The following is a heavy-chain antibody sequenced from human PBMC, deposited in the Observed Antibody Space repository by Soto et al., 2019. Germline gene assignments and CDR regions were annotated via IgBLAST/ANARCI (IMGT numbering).Heavy chain of an antibody. V-gene: IGHV3-11*06. D-gene: IGHD2-15*01. CDR1: GFTFSEYY. CDR2: ISSSSSYT. CDR3: ASDNPPGRVGNGMDV. Sequence: QVQLVESGGGLVKPGGSLRLSCAASGFTFSEYYMSWIRQAPGKGLEWVSYISSSSSYTNYADSVKGRFTIPRDNDKNSLYLKMNRLRDEDTAVYYCASDNPPGRVGNGMDVWGQGTTFTVS. J-gene: IGHJ6*02.